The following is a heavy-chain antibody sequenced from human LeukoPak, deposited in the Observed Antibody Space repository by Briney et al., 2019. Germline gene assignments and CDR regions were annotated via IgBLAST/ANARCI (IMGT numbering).Heavy chain of an antibody. CDR1: GFTFSNHA. Sequence: GRSLGLSCSASGFTFSNHAMHWVRQAPGRGLQWVALISYDGNHKYYADSVKGRFTVSGDISKNTLYLQMNSLRDDDTAVYYCARDQVVVTAWGGFDIWGQGTMVTVSS. J-gene: IGHJ3*02. V-gene: IGHV3-30-3*01. CDR3: ARDQVVVTAWGGFDI. D-gene: IGHD2-21*02. CDR2: ISYDGNHK.